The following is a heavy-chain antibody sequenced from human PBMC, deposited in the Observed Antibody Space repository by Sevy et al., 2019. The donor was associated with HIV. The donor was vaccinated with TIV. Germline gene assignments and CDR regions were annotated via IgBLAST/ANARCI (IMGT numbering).Heavy chain of an antibody. Sequence: GGSLRLSCAASGFTIRTYNMNWVRQAPGKGLEWVSSISSSSTYIYYADSVKGRFTISRGNVNNSLDLQMNSLRAEDTAVYYCARDLVIPATTDYFYYGMDVWGQGTTVTVSS. J-gene: IGHJ6*02. CDR2: ISSSSTYI. CDR1: GFTIRTYN. V-gene: IGHV3-21*01. D-gene: IGHD2-15*01. CDR3: ARDLVIPATTDYFYYGMDV.